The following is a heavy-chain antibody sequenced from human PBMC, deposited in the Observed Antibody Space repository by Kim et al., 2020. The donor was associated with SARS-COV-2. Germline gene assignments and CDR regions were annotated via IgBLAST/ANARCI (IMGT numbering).Heavy chain of an antibody. CDR3: TRTGEGRDY. Sequence: YAAAYAASVKGRFTISRDDSKNTAYLQMNSLKTEDTAVYYCTRTGEGRDYWGQGTLVTVSS. J-gene: IGHJ4*02. D-gene: IGHD2-21*01. V-gene: IGHV3-73*01. CDR2: YAA.